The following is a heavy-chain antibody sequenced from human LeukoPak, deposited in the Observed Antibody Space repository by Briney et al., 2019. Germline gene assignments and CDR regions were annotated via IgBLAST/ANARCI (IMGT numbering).Heavy chain of an antibody. CDR1: GFTFSSYA. V-gene: IGHV3-23*01. CDR3: AKEKTVRGVIAAAGNFDY. J-gene: IGHJ4*02. D-gene: IGHD6-13*01. Sequence: GGSLRLSCAASGFTFSSYAMSWARQAPGKGLEWVSAISGSGGSTYYADSVKGRFTISRDHSKNTLYLQMNSLRAEDTAVYYCAKEKTVRGVIAAAGNFDYWGQGTLVTVSS. CDR2: ISGSGGST.